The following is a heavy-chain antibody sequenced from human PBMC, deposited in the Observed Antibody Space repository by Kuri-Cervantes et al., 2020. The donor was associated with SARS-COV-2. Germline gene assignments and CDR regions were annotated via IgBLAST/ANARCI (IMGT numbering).Heavy chain of an antibody. CDR2: ISGSGGST. CDR1: GFTFSSYA. J-gene: IGHJ1*01. D-gene: IGHD2-2*02. Sequence: GESLKISCAASGFTFSSYAMSWVRQAPGKGLEWVSAISGSGGSTYYADSVKGRFTISRDNSKNTLYLQMNSLRAEDTAVYCCAKDQRVVPAAIWYFQHWGQGTLVTVSS. V-gene: IGHV3-23*01. CDR3: AKDQRVVPAAIWYFQH.